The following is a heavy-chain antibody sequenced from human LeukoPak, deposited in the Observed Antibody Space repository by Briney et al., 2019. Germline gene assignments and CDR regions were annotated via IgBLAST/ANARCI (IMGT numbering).Heavy chain of an antibody. J-gene: IGHJ4*02. CDR1: GFTFDDYA. V-gene: IGHV3-9*01. Sequence: PGRSLRLSCAASGFTFDDYAMHWVRQAPGKGLEWVSGISWNSGSIGYADSVKGRFTISRDNAKNSLYLQMNSLRAEDTALYYCAKDTDSSGYSNFDYWGQGTLVTVSS. CDR3: AKDTDSSGYSNFDY. CDR2: ISWNSGSI. D-gene: IGHD3-22*01.